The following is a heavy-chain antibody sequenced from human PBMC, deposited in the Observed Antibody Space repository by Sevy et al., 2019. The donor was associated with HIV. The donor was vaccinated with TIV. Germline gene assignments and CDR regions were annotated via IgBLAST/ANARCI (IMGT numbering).Heavy chain of an antibody. D-gene: IGHD3-22*01. CDR2: ISGSGGST. CDR1: GFTFTDYA. J-gene: IGHJ3*02. Sequence: GGSLRLSCAASGFTFTDYAMNWVRQAPGKGLEWVSCISGSGGSTFYADSVKGRFTISRDNSKNTLYLQMNSLSAEDTAVYYCAKDYYAGSGYYPQGAFDIWGQGTMVTVSS. CDR3: AKDYYAGSGYYPQGAFDI. V-gene: IGHV3-23*01.